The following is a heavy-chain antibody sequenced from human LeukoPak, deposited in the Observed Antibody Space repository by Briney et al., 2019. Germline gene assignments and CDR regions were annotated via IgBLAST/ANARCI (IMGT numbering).Heavy chain of an antibody. V-gene: IGHV4-59*01. D-gene: IGHD6-19*01. CDR1: GGSISSYY. CDR2: IYYSGST. J-gene: IGHJ2*01. CDR3: ARPNDRQWLVYWYFDL. Sequence: SETLSLTCTVSGGSISSYYWSWIRQPPGKGLEWIGYIYYSGSTNYSPSLKSRVTISVDTSKNQFSLKLSSVTAADTAVYYCARPNDRQWLVYWYFDLWGRGTLVTVSS.